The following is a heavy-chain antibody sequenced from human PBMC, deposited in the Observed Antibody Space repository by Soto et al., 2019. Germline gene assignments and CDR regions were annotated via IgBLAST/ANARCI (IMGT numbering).Heavy chain of an antibody. Sequence: SVKVSCKTSGFSFTSNHIHWLRQAPGQGLEWMGVINPSLGRANYAQKFQDRVAMTWDTSTTTVYMELSGRSSDDTAVNYCGRAEDSSTSFWFEYWG. CDR1: GFSFTSNH. CDR3: GRAEDSSTSFWFEY. CDR2: INPSLGRA. D-gene: IGHD6-6*01. J-gene: IGHJ4*01. V-gene: IGHV1-46*01.